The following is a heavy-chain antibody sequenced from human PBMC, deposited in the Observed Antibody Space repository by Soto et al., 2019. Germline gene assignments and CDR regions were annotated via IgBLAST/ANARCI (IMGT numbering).Heavy chain of an antibody. Sequence: ASVKVSCKASGYTLTSYDINWVRQATGQGLEWMGWMNPNSGNTGYAQKFQGRVTMTRDTSISTAYMELSSLRSEDTAVYYWARGASSLVRGAPPYYYYGMDVWGQRTTVTSP. CDR1: GYTLTSYD. CDR2: MNPNSGNT. J-gene: IGHJ6*02. CDR3: ARGASSLVRGAPPYYYYGMDV. D-gene: IGHD3-10*01. V-gene: IGHV1-8*01.